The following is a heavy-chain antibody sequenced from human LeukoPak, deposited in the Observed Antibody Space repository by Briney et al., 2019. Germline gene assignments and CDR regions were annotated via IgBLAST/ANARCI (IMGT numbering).Heavy chain of an antibody. CDR2: ILYDGSNE. CDR1: GFTFSSHG. D-gene: IGHD3-22*01. CDR3: AKDGTGGYYYLDY. Sequence: PGGSLRLSCAASGFTFSSHGMHWVRQAPAMGLEWVALILYDGSNEYYADSVQGRFTISRDSSRNTLYLQMNSLRAEDTAVYYCAKDGTGGYYYLDYWGQGTLVTVSS. J-gene: IGHJ4*02. V-gene: IGHV3-30*18.